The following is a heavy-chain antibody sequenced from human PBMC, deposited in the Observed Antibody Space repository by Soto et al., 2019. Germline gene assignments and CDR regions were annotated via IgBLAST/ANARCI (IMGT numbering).Heavy chain of an antibody. D-gene: IGHD3-3*01. Sequence: GGSLRLSCAASGFTFSSYWMSWVRQAPGKGLEWVANIKQDGSEKYYVDSVKGRFTISRDNAKNSLYLQMNSLRAEDTAVYYCARSYKDYDFWSGYWYYFDYWGQGTPVTVSS. CDR2: IKQDGSEK. V-gene: IGHV3-7*01. CDR1: GFTFSSYW. J-gene: IGHJ4*02. CDR3: ARSYKDYDFWSGYWYYFDY.